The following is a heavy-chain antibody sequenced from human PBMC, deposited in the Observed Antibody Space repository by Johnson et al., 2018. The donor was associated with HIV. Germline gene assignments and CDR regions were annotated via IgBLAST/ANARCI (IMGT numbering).Heavy chain of an antibody. CDR2: IWYDGSNK. J-gene: IGHJ3*02. CDR1: GFTFSSYG. Sequence: QVQLVESGGGVVQPGGSLRLSCAASGFTFSSYGMHWVRQAPGKGLEWVSVIWYDGSNKYYGDSVKGRFTISRDNSNNTVCLQMNGLRAEDTAVYYCAKSGKQWQDAFDIWGQGTLVSVSS. CDR3: AKSGKQWQDAFDI. V-gene: IGHV3-33*06. D-gene: IGHD6-19*01.